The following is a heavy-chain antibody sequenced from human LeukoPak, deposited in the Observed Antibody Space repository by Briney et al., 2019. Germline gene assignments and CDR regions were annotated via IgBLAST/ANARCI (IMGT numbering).Heavy chain of an antibody. CDR2: IYPGDSDT. V-gene: IGHV5-51*01. CDR1: GYSFTSYW. CDR3: ARFLSFGGGDLTDYFDY. J-gene: IGHJ4*02. D-gene: IGHD2-21*01. Sequence: GESLKISCKGSGYSFTSYWIGWVRQMPGKGLEWMGIIYPGDSDTRYSPSFQGQVTISADKSISTAYLQWSSLKASDTAMYYCARFLSFGGGDLTDYFDYWGQGTLVTVSS.